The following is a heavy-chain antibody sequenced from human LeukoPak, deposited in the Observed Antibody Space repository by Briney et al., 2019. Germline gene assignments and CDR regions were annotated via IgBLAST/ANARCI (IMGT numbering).Heavy chain of an antibody. V-gene: IGHV4-34*01. CDR2: INNSGST. D-gene: IGHD3-10*01. CDR1: GGPFSGYF. CDR3: ARDGAGTENDY. Sequence: SETLSLTCAVYGGPFSGYFWTWIRQPPGKGLEWIGEINNSGSTNYNPSLKSRVTISVDMSKNQFSLKLSSVTAADTAVYYCARDGAGTENDYWGQGTLVTVSS. J-gene: IGHJ4*02.